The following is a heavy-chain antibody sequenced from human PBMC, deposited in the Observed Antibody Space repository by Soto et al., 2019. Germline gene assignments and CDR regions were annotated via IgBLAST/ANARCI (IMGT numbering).Heavy chain of an antibody. Sequence: QTLSLTCAISGDSFSSTNGVAWKWIRHSPSRGLEWLGRTYYRSKWYNEYVLSVKSRITINPDTSKNQFSLQLNSVTAQDTSIDSCATGKFSRLVILGPGTLLNVSS. J-gene: IGHJ3*02. CDR2: TYYRSKWYN. D-gene: IGHD6-6*01. V-gene: IGHV6-1*01. CDR1: GDSFSSTNGVA. CDR3: ATGKFSRLVI.